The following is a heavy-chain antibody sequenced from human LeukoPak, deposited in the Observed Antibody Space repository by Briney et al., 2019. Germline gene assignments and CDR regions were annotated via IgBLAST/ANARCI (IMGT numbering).Heavy chain of an antibody. J-gene: IGHJ3*02. CDR3: ASTIAAAGTGAFDI. CDR2: IYYSGST. CDR1: GGSISSGGYY. V-gene: IGHV4-31*03. D-gene: IGHD6-13*01. Sequence: MTSQTLSLTCTVSGGSISSGGYYWSWIRQHPGKGLEWIGYIYYSGSTYYNPSLKSRVTISVDTSKNQFSLKLSSVTAADTAVYYYASTIAAAGTGAFDIWGQGTMVTVSS.